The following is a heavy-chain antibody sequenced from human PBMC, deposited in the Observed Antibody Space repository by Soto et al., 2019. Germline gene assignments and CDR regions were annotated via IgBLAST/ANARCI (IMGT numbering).Heavy chain of an antibody. V-gene: IGHV3-30*18. J-gene: IGHJ6*02. D-gene: IGHD1-26*01. CDR2: ISYDGSNK. CDR1: GFTFSSYG. CDR3: AKDVVVGATTGLGDYYYYYGMDV. Sequence: VGSLRLSCAASGFTFSSYGMHWVHQAPGKGLEWVAVISYDGSNKYYADPVKGRFIISRDNSKNTLYLQMNSLRAEDTAVYYCAKDVVVGATTGLGDYYYYYGMDVWGQGTTVTVSS.